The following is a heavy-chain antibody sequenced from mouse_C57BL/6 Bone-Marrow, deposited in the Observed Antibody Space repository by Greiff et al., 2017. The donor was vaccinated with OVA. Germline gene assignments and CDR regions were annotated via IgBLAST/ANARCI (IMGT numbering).Heavy chain of an antibody. CDR3: ARWRRYYGSHYYAMDY. D-gene: IGHD1-1*01. J-gene: IGHJ4*01. V-gene: IGHV1-81*01. CDR1: GYTFTSYG. Sequence: VQLQQSGAELARPGASVKLSCKASGYTFTSYGISWVKQSTGQGLEWIGEIYPRSGNTYYNEKFKGKATLTADKSSSTAYMELRSLTSEDSAVYFCARWRRYYGSHYYAMDYWGQGTSVTVSS. CDR2: IYPRSGNT.